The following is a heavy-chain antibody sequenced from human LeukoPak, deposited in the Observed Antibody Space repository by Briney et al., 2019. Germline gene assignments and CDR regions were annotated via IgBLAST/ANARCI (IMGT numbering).Heavy chain of an antibody. CDR3: AKDTSIGRYCTNGVCSPFDY. CDR1: GFTFRSYA. CDR2: ISDTGATT. Sequence: GYLRLSCAGSGFTFRSYAMSWVRQAPGKGLEWVSAISDTGATTYEADSVKGRFTISRDNSRSTLYLQMNSLRAEDTALYYCAKDTSIGRYCTNGVCSPFDYWGQGTLVTVSS. D-gene: IGHD2-8*01. J-gene: IGHJ4*02. V-gene: IGHV3-23*01.